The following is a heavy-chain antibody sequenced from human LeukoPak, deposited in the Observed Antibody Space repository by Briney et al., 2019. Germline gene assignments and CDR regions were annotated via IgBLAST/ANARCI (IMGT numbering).Heavy chain of an antibody. V-gene: IGHV3-48*04. D-gene: IGHD3-22*01. CDR3: ARAPPPNSSGYYWSDYFDY. CDR1: GFTFSSYS. Sequence: GGSLRLSCAASGFTFSSYSMNWVRQAPGKGLEWVSYISSSSSTIYYADSVKGRSTISRDNAKNSLYLQMNSLRAEDTAVYYCARAPPPNSSGYYWSDYFDYWGQGTLVTVSS. CDR2: ISSSSSTI. J-gene: IGHJ4*02.